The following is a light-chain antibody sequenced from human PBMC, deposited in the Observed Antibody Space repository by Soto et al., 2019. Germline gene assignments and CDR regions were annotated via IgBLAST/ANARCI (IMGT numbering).Light chain of an antibody. CDR1: XSVSSY. CDR2: DAS. V-gene: IGKV3-11*01. CDR3: QQRSHWPPT. J-gene: IGKJ4*01. Sequence: EIVLTQSPATLSLSPGXXAXLSCRASXSVSSYLTWYQQKPGQAPRLLIYDASNRATGIPARFSGSGSGTDFTLTISSLEPEDFTVYYCQQRSHWPPTFGGGTKVEIK.